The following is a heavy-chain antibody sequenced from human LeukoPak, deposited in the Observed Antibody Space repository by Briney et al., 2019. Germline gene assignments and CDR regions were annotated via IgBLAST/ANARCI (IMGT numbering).Heavy chain of an antibody. CDR3: AKGSNYYGSGREYGMDV. D-gene: IGHD3-10*01. V-gene: IGHV3-23*01. Sequence: PGGSLRLSCAASGFTFSSYAMSWVRQAPGKGLEWVSAISGSGGSTYYADSVKGRFTISRDNSKNTLYLQMNSLRAEDTAVYYCAKGSNYYGSGREYGMDVWGQGTTVTVSS. J-gene: IGHJ6*02. CDR1: GFTFSSYA. CDR2: ISGSGGST.